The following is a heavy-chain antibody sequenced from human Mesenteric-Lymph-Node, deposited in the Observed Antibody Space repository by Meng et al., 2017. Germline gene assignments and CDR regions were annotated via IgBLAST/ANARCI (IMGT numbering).Heavy chain of an antibody. CDR3: ARRYCGSNGCSRKWFDP. CDR1: GGTFSSYA. Sequence: ASVKVSCKASGGTFSSYAISWVRQAPGQGLEWMGWMNPNSGNTGYAQKFQGRVTMTRNTSISTAYMELSNLRSEDTAIYYCARRYCGSNGCSRKWFDPWGQGTLVTVSS. V-gene: IGHV1-8*02. CDR2: MNPNSGNT. D-gene: IGHD2-2*01. J-gene: IGHJ5*02.